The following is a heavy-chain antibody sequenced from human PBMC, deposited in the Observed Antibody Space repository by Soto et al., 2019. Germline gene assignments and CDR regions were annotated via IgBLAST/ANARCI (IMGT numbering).Heavy chain of an antibody. CDR2: IYYSGST. D-gene: IGHD3-9*01. J-gene: IGHJ4*02. Sequence: SETLSLTCTVSGGSISSGGYYWSWIRQHPGKGLEWIGYIYYSGSTNYNPSLKSRVTISVDMSKNQFSLKLSSVTAADTAVYYCARTAEYYDILTGYSTPYYFDYWGQGTLVTVSS. CDR3: ARTAEYYDILTGYSTPYYFDY. CDR1: GGSISSGGYY. V-gene: IGHV4-61*08.